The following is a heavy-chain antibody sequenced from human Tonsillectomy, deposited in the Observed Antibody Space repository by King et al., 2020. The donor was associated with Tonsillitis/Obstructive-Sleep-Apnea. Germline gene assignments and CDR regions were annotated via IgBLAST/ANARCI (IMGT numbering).Heavy chain of an antibody. V-gene: IGHV5-51*01. J-gene: IGHJ4*02. Sequence: QLVQSGAEVKKPGASLKISCKGSGYSFTRNWIGWVRQMPGKGLEWMGIIYPGDSETRYSPSFQGQVTMSADKSISTAYLQWSSLKASDTAMYYCARQIGDYSGGGYYFDYWGQGTLVTVSS. CDR3: ARQIGDYSGGGYYFDY. CDR1: GYSFTRNW. D-gene: IGHD4-17*01. CDR2: IYPGDSET.